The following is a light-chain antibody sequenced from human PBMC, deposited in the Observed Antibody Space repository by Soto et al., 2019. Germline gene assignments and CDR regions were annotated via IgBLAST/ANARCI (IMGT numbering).Light chain of an antibody. V-gene: IGLV1-40*01. CDR2: GNN. Sequence: QSALTQPPSVSGAPGQTVTISCTGSRPNIGAGFDVHWYQQLPGTTPKLLIYGNNNRPSGVPDRFSASKSGTSASLAITGLQPEDEADYYCQSYDNRHVVFGGGTKLTVL. CDR3: QSYDNRHVV. J-gene: IGLJ2*01. CDR1: RPNIGAGFD.